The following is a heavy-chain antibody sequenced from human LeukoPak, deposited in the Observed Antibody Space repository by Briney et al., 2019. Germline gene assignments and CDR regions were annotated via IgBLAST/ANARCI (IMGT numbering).Heavy chain of an antibody. CDR2: IYYSGST. D-gene: IGHD3-22*01. CDR3: ARDKIPYDSSAP. V-gene: IGHV4-31*03. Sequence: PSQTLSLTCTVSGDSISSGSSYWSWIRQLPGKGLEWIGYIYYSGSTYYNPSLRSRVSMSVDTSKNQFSLKLNSVTASDTAVYYCARDKIPYDSSAPWGQGTLVTVSS. J-gene: IGHJ5*02. CDR1: GDSISSGSSY.